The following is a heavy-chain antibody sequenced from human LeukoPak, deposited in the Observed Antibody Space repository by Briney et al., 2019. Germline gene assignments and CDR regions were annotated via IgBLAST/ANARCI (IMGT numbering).Heavy chain of an antibody. V-gene: IGHV1-2*02. CDR1: GYTFTVHY. CDR2: IHPNTGGT. J-gene: IGHJ3*02. D-gene: IGHD3-22*01. Sequence: GASVKVSCKASGYTFTVHYIHWVRQAPGQGLEWMGWIHPNTGGTKYAQKFQGRVTMTRDTSSSTAYTELSSLRSADTAVYYCASEYKYDSSGANAFDIWGQGTMVTVSS. CDR3: ASEYKYDSSGANAFDI.